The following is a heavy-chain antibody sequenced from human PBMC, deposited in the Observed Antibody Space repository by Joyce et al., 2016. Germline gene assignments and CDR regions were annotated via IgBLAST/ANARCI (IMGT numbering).Heavy chain of an antibody. CDR1: GDSFSGTSYY. Sequence: HLQESGPGLVKPSETLSLTCTISGDSFSGTSYYWSWIRQSPGKGLEWLGFIYNSEPTHYKPSLGGRLSMSVGAAKKQFSLRLTSVTSADTAVYYRATSLPSRVGGFQFFGMDVWGQGTTVIVS. D-gene: IGHD3-10*01. CDR2: IYNSEPT. V-gene: IGHV4-61*01. J-gene: IGHJ6*02. CDR3: ATSLPSRVGGFQFFGMDV.